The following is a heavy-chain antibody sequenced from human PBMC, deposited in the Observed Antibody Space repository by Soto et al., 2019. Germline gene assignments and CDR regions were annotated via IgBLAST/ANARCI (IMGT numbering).Heavy chain of an antibody. D-gene: IGHD2-2*01. Sequence: GSLSLSCAASGFTFSSYWMHWVRQAPGKGLVWVSRINSDGSSTSYADSVKGRFTISRDNAKNTLYLQMNSLRAEDTAVYYCARDRGYCSSTSCSQFGYWGQGTLVTVSS. CDR1: GFTFSSYW. J-gene: IGHJ4*02. CDR3: ARDRGYCSSTSCSQFGY. V-gene: IGHV3-74*01. CDR2: INSDGSST.